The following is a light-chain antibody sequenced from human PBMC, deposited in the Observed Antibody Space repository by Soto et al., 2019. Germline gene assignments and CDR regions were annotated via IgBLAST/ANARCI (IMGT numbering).Light chain of an antibody. Sequence: DLQMTQSPSSLSASVGDRVTITCRASQGIRHFLAWYQQKRGKVPKLLIYAASTLQSGVPSRFSGSGSGTDFTLTISSLQPEDVATYYCQKYNTAPRTFGQGTKVEIK. J-gene: IGKJ1*01. V-gene: IGKV1-27*01. CDR1: QGIRHF. CDR2: AAS. CDR3: QKYNTAPRT.